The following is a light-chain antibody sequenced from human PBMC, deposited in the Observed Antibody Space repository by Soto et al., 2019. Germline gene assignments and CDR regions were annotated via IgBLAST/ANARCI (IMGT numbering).Light chain of an antibody. CDR2: DVS. J-gene: IGLJ1*01. CDR1: SSDVGGYNY. V-gene: IGLV2-14*01. Sequence: QSVLTQPASVSGSPGQSITISCTGTSSDVGGYNYVSWYQQHPGKAPKLMIYDVSNRPSGVSNRFSGSKSGNTASLTISGLQAEDEADYYCSSSTSSSTLFYVFGTGTNVTVL. CDR3: SSSTSSSTLFYV.